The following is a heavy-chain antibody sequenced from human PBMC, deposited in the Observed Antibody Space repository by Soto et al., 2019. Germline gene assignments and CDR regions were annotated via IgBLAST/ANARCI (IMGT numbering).Heavy chain of an antibody. D-gene: IGHD4-17*01. CDR2: IYGGGIT. Sequence: EVQLVESGGGLVQPGGSLRLSCAASGFTVSSNYMSWGRQAPGKGLEGVSIIYGGGITNYPDSVKGRFTVSRDNYKNTLSLQVNSLRAEDTAMYYCCGPSTVTINWFFDLWGSCTLVTVSS. V-gene: IGHV3-66*01. CDR1: GFTVSSNY. CDR3: CGPSTVTINWFFDL. J-gene: IGHJ2*01.